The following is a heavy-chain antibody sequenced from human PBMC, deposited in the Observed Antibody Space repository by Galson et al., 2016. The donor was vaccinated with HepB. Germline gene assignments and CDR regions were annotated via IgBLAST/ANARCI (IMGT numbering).Heavy chain of an antibody. CDR2: ISTYNGNT. J-gene: IGHJ3*02. V-gene: IGHV1-18*01. Sequence: SVKVSCKASGYNFNNYGISWVRQAPGQGLEWMGWISTYNGNTNYAQKFQGRVTMTTDTSTTTVYMELRSLRSDDTAVYYCARDFYDPGSSRWDDVFDIWGQGTMVTVSS. CDR3: ARDFYDPGSSRWDDVFDI. D-gene: IGHD1-26*01. CDR1: GYNFNNYG.